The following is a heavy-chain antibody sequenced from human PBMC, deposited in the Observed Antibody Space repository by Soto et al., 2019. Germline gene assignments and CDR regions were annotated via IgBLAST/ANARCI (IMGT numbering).Heavy chain of an antibody. J-gene: IGHJ6*02. CDR2: IYTSGST. CDR1: GGSISSYY. D-gene: IGHD2-15*01. Sequence: SETLSLTCTVSGGSISSYYWSWIRQPAGKGLEWILRIYTSGSTNYNRSLKSRVAMSVDKSKNQFSLKLSSVTAADTAAYYCARDRGYCRGGSCYGRIRVKYFYYGMDXWGQGTTVTVS. V-gene: IGHV4-4*07. CDR3: ARDRGYCRGGSCYGRIRVKYFYYGMDX.